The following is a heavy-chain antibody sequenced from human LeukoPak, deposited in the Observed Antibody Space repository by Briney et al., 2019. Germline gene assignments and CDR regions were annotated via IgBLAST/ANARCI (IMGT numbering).Heavy chain of an antibody. CDR1: GYTFTGYC. CDR3: ARAWSRRDYYYYMDV. Sequence: ASVKVSCKASGYTFTGYCMHWVRQAPGQGLEWMGWINPNSGGTNYAQKFQGRVTMTTDTSTSTAYMELRSLRSDDTAVYYCARAWSRRDYYYYMDVWGKGTTVTVSS. V-gene: IGHV1-2*02. J-gene: IGHJ6*03. CDR2: INPNSGGT. D-gene: IGHD3-3*01.